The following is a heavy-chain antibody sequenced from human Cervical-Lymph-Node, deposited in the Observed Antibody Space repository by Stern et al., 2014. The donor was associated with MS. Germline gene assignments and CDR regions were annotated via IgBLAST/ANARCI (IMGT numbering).Heavy chain of an antibody. CDR1: GDSFTTYW. D-gene: IGHD2-15*01. CDR3: ARHEDDYFDS. V-gene: IGHV5-51*01. Sequence: EVQLEESGAEVKKPGESLKISCKGSGDSFTTYWIGWGRQMPGKGLELMGIIYPGDPDTKYSPSFQGQVTISAAKSISTAYLQWSSLKASDTAMYYCARHEDDYFDSWGQGTLVTVSS. J-gene: IGHJ4*02. CDR2: IYPGDPDT.